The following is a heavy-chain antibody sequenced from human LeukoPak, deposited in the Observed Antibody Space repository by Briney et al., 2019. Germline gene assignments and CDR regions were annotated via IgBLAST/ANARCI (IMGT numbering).Heavy chain of an antibody. D-gene: IGHD3-3*01. CDR1: GGSFSGYY. CDR2: INHSGST. Sequence: SETLSLTCAVYGGSFSGYYWSWIRQPPGKGLEWIGEINHSGSTNYNPSLKSRVTISVDTSKNQFSLKLSSVTAADTAVYYCARGGGINYDFWSGYTYYYYWGQGTLVTVSS. V-gene: IGHV4-34*01. CDR3: ARGGGINYDFWSGYTYYYY. J-gene: IGHJ4*02.